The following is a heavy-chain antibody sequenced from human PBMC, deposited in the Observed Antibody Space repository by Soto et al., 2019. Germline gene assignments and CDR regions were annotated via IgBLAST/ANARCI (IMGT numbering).Heavy chain of an antibody. CDR3: AKEPGAYPSDYFEY. CDR1: GFTFSSYA. V-gene: IGHV3-23*01. CDR2: ISGSGFST. Sequence: EVQLLESGGGLVQPGGSLRLSCAASGFTFSSYAMSWVRQAPGKGLEWVSAISGSGFSTYYADSVKGRFTVSRDTSKNTLFLQMKSLRAEDTAVYYCAKEPGAYPSDYFEYWGQGTLVTVSS. D-gene: IGHD4-17*01. J-gene: IGHJ4*02.